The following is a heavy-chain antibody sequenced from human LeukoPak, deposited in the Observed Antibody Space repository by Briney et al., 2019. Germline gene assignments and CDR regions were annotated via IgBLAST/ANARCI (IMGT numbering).Heavy chain of an antibody. Sequence: PSETLSLTCAVYGGSFSGYYWTWIRQPPGKGLEWIGEINHSGSTNYNPSLKSRVTMSLDTSKNQFSLNLTSVTASDTAVYYCARGLGVVTATLDYWGQGTLVTVSS. CDR1: GGSFSGYY. V-gene: IGHV4-34*01. CDR2: INHSGST. D-gene: IGHD2-21*02. CDR3: ARGLGVVTATLDY. J-gene: IGHJ4*02.